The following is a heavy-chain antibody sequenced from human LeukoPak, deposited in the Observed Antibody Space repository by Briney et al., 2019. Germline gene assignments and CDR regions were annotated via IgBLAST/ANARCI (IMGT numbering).Heavy chain of an antibody. J-gene: IGHJ3*02. CDR3: ARATYSGSYYSAFDI. Sequence: PGGSLRLSCAASGFTFSSYSMNWVRQAPGKGLEWVSSISSGSSYIYYADSVKGRFTISRDNAKNSLYLQMNSLRAEDTAVYYCARATYSGSYYSAFDIWGQGTMVTVSS. D-gene: IGHD1-26*01. CDR2: ISSGSSYI. V-gene: IGHV3-21*01. CDR1: GFTFSSYS.